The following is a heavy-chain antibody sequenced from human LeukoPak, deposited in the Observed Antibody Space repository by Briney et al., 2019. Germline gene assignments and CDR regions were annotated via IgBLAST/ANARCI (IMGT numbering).Heavy chain of an antibody. Sequence: GGSLRLSCAASGFAFSDYSMNWVRQAPRKGLEWVSYISISSSTIYYADSVKGRFTTSTDNAQNSLYLQMTSLRDEDTAVYDCAIRCSGGSCYPVWGQGTLVTVSS. CDR3: AIRCSGGSCYPV. V-gene: IGHV3-48*02. CDR1: GFAFSDYS. J-gene: IGHJ4*02. D-gene: IGHD2-15*01. CDR2: ISISSSTI.